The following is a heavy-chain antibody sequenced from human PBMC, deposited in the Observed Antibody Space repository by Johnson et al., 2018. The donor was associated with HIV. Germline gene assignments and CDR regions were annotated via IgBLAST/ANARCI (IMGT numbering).Heavy chain of an antibody. CDR3: ARACRDGYTCDVYDI. Sequence: VQLVETGGGLIQPGGSLRLSCAASGFAVSSKTMSWVRQAPGKGLEWVGFIRSKAYGGTTEYAAAVKGRFTIRRDDSKSIAYLQMNSLRAEDTAVFYCARACRDGYTCDVYDIWGQGTMVTVSS. CDR1: GFAVSSKT. CDR2: IRSKAYGGTT. V-gene: IGHV3-71*03. J-gene: IGHJ3*02. D-gene: IGHD5-24*01.